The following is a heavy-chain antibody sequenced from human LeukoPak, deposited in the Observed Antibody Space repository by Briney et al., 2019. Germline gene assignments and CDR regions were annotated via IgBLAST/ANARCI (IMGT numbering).Heavy chain of an antibody. CDR3: ARTQMYYGMDV. Sequence: KASETLSLTCTVSGGSVSSGSYYWSWIRQPPGKGLEWIGYIYYSGSTNYNPSLKSRVTISVDTSKNQFSLKLSSVTAADTAVYYCARTQMYYGMDVWGQGTTVTVSS. J-gene: IGHJ6*02. V-gene: IGHV4-61*01. CDR1: GGSVSSGSYY. CDR2: IYYSGST.